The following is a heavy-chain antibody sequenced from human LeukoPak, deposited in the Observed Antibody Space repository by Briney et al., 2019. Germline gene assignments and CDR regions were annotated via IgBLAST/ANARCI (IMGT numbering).Heavy chain of an antibody. CDR3: ARDAPGLANWGSGFDY. CDR2: IYYSGST. D-gene: IGHD7-27*01. V-gene: IGHV4-59*01. Sequence: SETLSLTCTVSGDSISSYYWSWIRQPPGKGLEWIGYIYYSGSTNYNPSLKSRVTISVDTSKNQFSLKLSSVTAADTAVYYCARDAPGLANWGSGFDYWGQGTLVTVSS. CDR1: GDSISSYY. J-gene: IGHJ4*02.